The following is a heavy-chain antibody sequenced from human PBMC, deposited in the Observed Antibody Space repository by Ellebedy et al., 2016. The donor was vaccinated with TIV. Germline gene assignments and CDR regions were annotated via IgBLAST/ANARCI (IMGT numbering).Heavy chain of an antibody. V-gene: IGHV3-53*01. J-gene: IGHJ4*02. Sequence: PGGSLRLSCAASGFTVSSNYMNWVRQAPGKGLEWVSVIYSDADGGDTYYADSVKGRFTISRDNSKNTLYLQMNNLRAEDTAVNYCARDAADSGGKLDYWGQGALVTVSS. CDR2: IYSDADGGDT. D-gene: IGHD4-23*01. CDR1: GFTVSSNY. CDR3: ARDAADSGGKLDY.